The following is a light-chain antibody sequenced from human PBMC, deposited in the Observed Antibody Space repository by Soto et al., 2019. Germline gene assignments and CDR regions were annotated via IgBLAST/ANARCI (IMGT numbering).Light chain of an antibody. V-gene: IGKV3-15*01. J-gene: IGKJ2*01. CDR2: GAS. Sequence: EIVMTQSPATLSVSPGERATLSCRASQSVSSNLAWYQQKPGQAPRLLIYGASTMATGIPDRFSGSGSGTEFTLTISSLQSEDFAVYYCQQYNNWPYTFGQGTKLEIK. CDR3: QQYNNWPYT. CDR1: QSVSSN.